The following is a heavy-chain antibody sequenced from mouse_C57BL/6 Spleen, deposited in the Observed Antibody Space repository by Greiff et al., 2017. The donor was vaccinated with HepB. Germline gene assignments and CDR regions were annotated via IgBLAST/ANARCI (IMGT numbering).Heavy chain of an antibody. Sequence: VQLQESGPELVKPGASVKISCKASGYAFSSSWMNWVKQRPGKGLEWIGRIYPGDGDTNYNGKFKGKATLTADKSSSTAYMQLSSLTSGDSAVYFCARGRYYYGSSQGAMDYWGQGTSVTVSS. V-gene: IGHV1-82*01. CDR1: GYAFSSSW. D-gene: IGHD1-1*01. J-gene: IGHJ4*01. CDR3: ARGRYYYGSSQGAMDY. CDR2: IYPGDGDT.